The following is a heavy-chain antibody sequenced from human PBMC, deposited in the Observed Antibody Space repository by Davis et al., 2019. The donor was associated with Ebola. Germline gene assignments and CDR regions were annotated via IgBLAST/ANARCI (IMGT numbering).Heavy chain of an antibody. D-gene: IGHD6-19*01. J-gene: IGHJ4*02. Sequence: GESLKISCAASGFTFSNYWMNWVRQAPGKGLEWVANIKQDGSQKYYVDSVKGRFTISRDNAKNSLYLQMNSLRAEDTAVYYCAQIPYSNGWFVGYWGQGTLVTVSS. CDR3: AQIPYSNGWFVGY. CDR1: GFTFSNYW. CDR2: IKQDGSQK. V-gene: IGHV3-7*01.